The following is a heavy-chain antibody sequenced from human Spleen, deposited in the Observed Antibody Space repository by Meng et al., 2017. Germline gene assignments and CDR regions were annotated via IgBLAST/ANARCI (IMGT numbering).Heavy chain of an antibody. V-gene: IGHV1-2*02. D-gene: IGHD2-2*01. J-gene: IGHJ4*02. CDR1: GYTFTGYY. Sequence: ASVKVSCKASGYTFTGYYMHWVRQAPGQGLEWMGWINPNRGGTNYAQKFQGRVTMTRDTSISTAYMELSRLRSDDTAVYYCARDYLDPYRRYFDYWGQGTLVTVSS. CDR2: INPNRGGT. CDR3: ARDYLDPYRRYFDY.